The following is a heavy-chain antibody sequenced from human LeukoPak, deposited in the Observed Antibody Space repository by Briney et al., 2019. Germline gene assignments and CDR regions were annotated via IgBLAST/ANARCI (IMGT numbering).Heavy chain of an antibody. V-gene: IGHV1-18*01. CDR2: ISAYNGNT. J-gene: IGHJ5*02. CDR1: GYTFTSYG. D-gene: IGHD3-9*01. Sequence: ASVKVSCKASGYTFTSYGISWVRQAPGQGLEWMGWISAYNGNTNYAQKLQGRVTMTTDTSTSTAYMELRSLRSDDTAVYYCARGIRHYDILTGYYNDWFDPWGQGTLVTVSS. CDR3: ARGIRHYDILTGYYNDWFDP.